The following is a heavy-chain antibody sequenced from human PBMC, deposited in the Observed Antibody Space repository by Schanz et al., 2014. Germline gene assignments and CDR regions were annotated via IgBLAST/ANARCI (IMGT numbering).Heavy chain of an antibody. CDR2: ITAYNGDT. Sequence: QVQVVQSGAEVKKPGASVKVSCKASGYTFTDYGVIWVRQAPGQGLEWMGWITAYNGDTNYALKLQGRVTMTTDTSTGTAYMELRSLRSDDTALYYCTRGGYSYALSAFDIWGQGTIVNVSS. CDR3: TRGGYSYALSAFDI. J-gene: IGHJ3*02. D-gene: IGHD5-18*01. V-gene: IGHV1-18*01. CDR1: GYTFTDYG.